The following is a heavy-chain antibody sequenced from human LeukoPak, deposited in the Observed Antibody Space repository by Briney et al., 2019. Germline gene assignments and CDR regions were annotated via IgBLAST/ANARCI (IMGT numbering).Heavy chain of an antibody. Sequence: GGSLRLSCTASGFTFGDYAMSWFRQAPGKGLEWVGFIRSKAYGGTTEYAASVKGRFTISRDDSKSIAYLQMDSLKTEDTAVYYCTRDKALSGYYSYWGQGTLVTVSS. CDR2: IRSKAYGGTT. CDR3: TRDKALSGYYSY. CDR1: GFTFGDYA. J-gene: IGHJ4*02. V-gene: IGHV3-49*03. D-gene: IGHD3-3*01.